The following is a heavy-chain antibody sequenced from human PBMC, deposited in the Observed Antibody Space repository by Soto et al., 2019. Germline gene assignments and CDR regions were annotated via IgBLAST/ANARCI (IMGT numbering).Heavy chain of an antibody. D-gene: IGHD2-2*01. CDR3: AGSYHASGLSPFAL. Sequence: SETLSLTCTVSGGSISSYYWSWIRQPPGKGLEWIGYIYYSGSTNCNPSLKSRVTMSVDTSKNQFSLKLSSVTAADAAVYYCAGSYHASGLSPFALRAQRTTDTVSS. CDR1: GGSISSYY. J-gene: IGHJ6*02. V-gene: IGHV4-59*08. CDR2: IYYSGST.